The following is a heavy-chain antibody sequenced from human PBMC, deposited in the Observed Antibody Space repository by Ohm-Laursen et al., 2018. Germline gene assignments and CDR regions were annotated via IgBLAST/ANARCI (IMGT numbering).Heavy chain of an antibody. CDR3: AKEGGVLLWFGELLWIDY. J-gene: IGHJ4*02. CDR1: GFTFSSYS. V-gene: IGHV3-23*01. Sequence: SLRLSCAASGFTFSSYSMNWVRQAPGKGLEWVSAISGSGGSTYYADSVKGRFTISRDNSKNTLYLQMNSLRAEDTAVYYCAKEGGVLLWFGELLWIDYWGQGTLVTVSS. CDR2: ISGSGGST. D-gene: IGHD3-10*01.